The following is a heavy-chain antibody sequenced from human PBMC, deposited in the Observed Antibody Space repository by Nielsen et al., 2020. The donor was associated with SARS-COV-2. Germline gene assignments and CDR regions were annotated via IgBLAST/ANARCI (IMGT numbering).Heavy chain of an antibody. CDR1: GYSFTSYW. D-gene: IGHD5-18*01. CDR2: IDPSDSYT. CDR3: ARQPWDINAYSYGNFDY. Sequence: GESLKISCKGSGYSFTSYWISWVRQMPGKGLEWMGRIDPSDSYTNYSPSFQGHVTISADKSISTAYLQWSSLKASDTAMYYCARQPWDINAYSYGNFDYWGQGTLVTVSS. J-gene: IGHJ4*02. V-gene: IGHV5-10-1*01.